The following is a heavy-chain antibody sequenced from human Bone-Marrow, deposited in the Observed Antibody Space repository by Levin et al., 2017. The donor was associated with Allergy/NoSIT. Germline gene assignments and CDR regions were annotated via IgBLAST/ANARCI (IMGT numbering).Heavy chain of an antibody. V-gene: IGHV1-58*02. CDR1: GFTFTSSA. D-gene: IGHD6-19*01. CDR3: AAEGRSAFYYYGMDV. J-gene: IGHJ6*02. Sequence: ASVKVSCKASGFTFTSSAMQWVRQARGQRLEWIGWIVVGSGNTNYAQKFQERVTITRDMSTSTAYMELSSLRSEDTAVYYCAAEGRSAFYYYGMDVWGQGTTVTVSS. CDR2: IVVGSGNT.